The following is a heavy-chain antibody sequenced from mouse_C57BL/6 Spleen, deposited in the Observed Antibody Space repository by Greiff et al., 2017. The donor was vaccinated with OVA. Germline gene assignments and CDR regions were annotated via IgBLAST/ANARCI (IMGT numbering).Heavy chain of an antibody. CDR3: ARQGLLLYWYFDV. Sequence: EVMLVESGGDLVKPGGSLKLSCAASGFTFSSYGMSWVRQTPDKRLEWVATISSGGSYTYYPDSVKGRFTISRDNAKNTLYLQMSSLKSEDTAMYYCARQGLLLYWYFDVWGTGTTVTVSS. J-gene: IGHJ1*03. CDR2: ISSGGSYT. D-gene: IGHD2-3*01. CDR1: GFTFSSYG. V-gene: IGHV5-6*02.